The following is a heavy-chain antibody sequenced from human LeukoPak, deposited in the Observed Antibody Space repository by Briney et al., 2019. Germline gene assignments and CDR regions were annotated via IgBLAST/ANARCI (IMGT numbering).Heavy chain of an antibody. CDR3: TIIHYDFWSGYYNYFDY. CDR2: IKSKTDAGTT. J-gene: IGHJ4*02. Sequence: KAGGSLRLSCAASGFTVSNAWMSWVRQAPGKGLEWVGRIKSKTDAGTTDSVEPVKGRFTISRDDSKNTLYLQMNRLKTEDTAVYYCTIIHYDFWSGYYNYFDYWGQGTLVTVSS. D-gene: IGHD3-3*01. CDR1: GFTVSNAW. V-gene: IGHV3-15*01.